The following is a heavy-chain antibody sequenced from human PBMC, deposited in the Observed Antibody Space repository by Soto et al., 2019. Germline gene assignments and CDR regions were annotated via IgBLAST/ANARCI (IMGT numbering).Heavy chain of an antibody. V-gene: IGHV3-21*01. CDR2: ISKSDYT. Sequence: PGGSLRLSCTVSGFAFNNYGINWVRQAPGKGLEWVSSISKSDYTYYSDSVKGRFAISRDNAKSSVSLQMNTLRVEDTAVYYCAREDSIIIPAASDFCGQGTLVTVS. CDR1: GFAFNNYG. J-gene: IGHJ4*02. CDR3: AREDSIIIPAASDF. D-gene: IGHD2-2*01.